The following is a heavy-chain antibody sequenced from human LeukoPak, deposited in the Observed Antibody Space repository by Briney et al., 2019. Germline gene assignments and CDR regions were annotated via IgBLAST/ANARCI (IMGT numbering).Heavy chain of an antibody. D-gene: IGHD2-15*01. Sequence: SQTLSLTCTVSGGSISSGGYYWSWIRQHPGQGLEWIGYIYYSGSTYYNPSLKSRVTISVDTSKNQFSLKLSSVTAADTAVYYCAREGVVAFDIWGQGTMVTVSS. CDR1: GGSISSGGYY. V-gene: IGHV4-31*03. CDR2: IYYSGST. J-gene: IGHJ3*02. CDR3: AREGVVAFDI.